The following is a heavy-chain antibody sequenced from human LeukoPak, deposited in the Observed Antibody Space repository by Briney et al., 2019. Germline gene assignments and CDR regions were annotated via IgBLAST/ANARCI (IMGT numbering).Heavy chain of an antibody. CDR1: GCSISSYY. J-gene: IGHJ3*02. V-gene: IGHV4-59*01. D-gene: IGHD1-26*01. CDR3: AREGEVLLPGAFDI. Sequence: PSETLSLTCTVSGCSISSYYWSWIRQPPGNGLEWIGYIYYSGSTNYNPSLKSRVTISVDTSKNQSSLKLSSVTAADTAVYYCAREGEVLLPGAFDIWGQGTMVTVSS. CDR2: IYYSGST.